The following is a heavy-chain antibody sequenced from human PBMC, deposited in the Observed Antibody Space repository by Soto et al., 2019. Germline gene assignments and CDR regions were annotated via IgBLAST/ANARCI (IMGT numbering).Heavy chain of an antibody. CDR2: IDWDDDK. CDR1: GFSLSTSGMR. Sequence: SGPTLVNTTQTLTLTCTFSGFSLSTSGMRVSWIRQPPGKALEWLARIDWDDDKFYSTSLKTRLTISKDTSKNQVVLTMTNMDPVDTATYYCARNPYYYYGMDVWRQRTTVTVSS. CDR3: ARNPYYYYGMDV. V-gene: IGHV2-70*04. J-gene: IGHJ6*02.